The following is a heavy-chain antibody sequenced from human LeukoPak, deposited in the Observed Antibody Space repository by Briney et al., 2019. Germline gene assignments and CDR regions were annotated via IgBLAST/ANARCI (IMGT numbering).Heavy chain of an antibody. CDR3: ARGYYDFWSGRYYYMDV. V-gene: IGHV1-2*02. CDR2: INPNSCCT. CDR1: GYTFTGYY. Sequence: GASVKVSCKASGYTFTGYYMHWVRQAPGRGLEWMGCINPNSCCTNYAQKFQGRVTMTRDTSISTAYMELSRLRSDDTAVYDCARGYYDFWSGRYYYMDVWGKGTTVTVSS. J-gene: IGHJ6*03. D-gene: IGHD3-3*01.